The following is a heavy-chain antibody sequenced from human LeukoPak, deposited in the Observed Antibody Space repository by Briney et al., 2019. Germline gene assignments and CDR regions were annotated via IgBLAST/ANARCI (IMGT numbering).Heavy chain of an antibody. J-gene: IGHJ5*02. V-gene: IGHV1-46*01. D-gene: IGHD3-3*01. Sequence: ASVKVSCKASGYTFTSYYMHWVRQAPGQGLKWMGIINPSGGSTSYAQKFQGRVTMTRDTSTSTVYMELNSLRSEDTAVYYCARDPGTIFGGMSWFDPWGQGTLVTVSS. CDR3: ARDPGTIFGGMSWFDP. CDR2: INPSGGST. CDR1: GYTFTSYY.